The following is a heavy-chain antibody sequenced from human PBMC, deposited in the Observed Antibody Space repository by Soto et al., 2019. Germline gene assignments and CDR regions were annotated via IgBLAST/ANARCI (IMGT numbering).Heavy chain of an antibody. CDR2: ISNNGGST. CDR3: AKRDCTSTSCHFAAPAFDY. J-gene: IGHJ4*02. V-gene: IGHV3-23*01. Sequence: PGGSLRLSCAASGFTFSSYDMSWVRQAPGKGLEWVSAISNNGGSTYYADSVKGRFTISRDNSKNTLYLQMNSLRAEDTAVYYCAKRDCTSTSCHFAAPAFDYWGQGTLVTVSS. D-gene: IGHD2-2*01. CDR1: GFTFSSYD.